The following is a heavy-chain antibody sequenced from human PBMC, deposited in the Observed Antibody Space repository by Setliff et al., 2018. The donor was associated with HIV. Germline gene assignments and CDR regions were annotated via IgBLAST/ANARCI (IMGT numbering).Heavy chain of an antibody. CDR2: MNPNSGNT. D-gene: IGHD2-8*01. CDR1: GYTFTSYD. J-gene: IGHJ5*02. Sequence: AASVKVSCKASGYTFTSYDINWVRQATGQGLEWMGWMNPNSGNTGYAQKFQGSVTITRNTSISTAYMELSSLRSEDTAVYYCARGGTYCTNGVCYTHNWFDPWGQGTLVTVSS. CDR3: ARGGTYCTNGVCYTHNWFDP. V-gene: IGHV1-8*03.